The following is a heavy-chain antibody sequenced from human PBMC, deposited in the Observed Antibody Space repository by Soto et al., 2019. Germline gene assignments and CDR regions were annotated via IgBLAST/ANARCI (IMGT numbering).Heavy chain of an antibody. CDR2: IYASGST. Sequence: PSETLSLTCNVSDDSLSTYYWSWIRQPAGKGLEWIGRIYASGSTNYNPSLKGRVSMSVDTSKKQFSLKMISVTAADTAMYYCARSAIPRGGWFRPWGQGVLVTVYS. CDR3: ARSAIPRGGWFRP. CDR1: DDSLSTYY. J-gene: IGHJ5*02. D-gene: IGHD2-15*01. V-gene: IGHV4-4*07.